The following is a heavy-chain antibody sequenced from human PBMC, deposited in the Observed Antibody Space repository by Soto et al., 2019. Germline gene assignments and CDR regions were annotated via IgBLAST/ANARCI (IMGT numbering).Heavy chain of an antibody. D-gene: IGHD6-13*01. Sequence: EVQLVESGGGLVQPGRSLRLSCAASGFTFDDYAMHWVRQAPGKGLEWVSGISWNSGSIGYADSVEGRFTISRDHAKNSLYLQMNSLKADDTALYYCAKDLTSAGQGAFDIWGQGIMVTVSS. CDR1: GFTFDDYA. V-gene: IGHV3-9*01. J-gene: IGHJ3*02. CDR2: ISWNSGSI. CDR3: AKDLTSAGQGAFDI.